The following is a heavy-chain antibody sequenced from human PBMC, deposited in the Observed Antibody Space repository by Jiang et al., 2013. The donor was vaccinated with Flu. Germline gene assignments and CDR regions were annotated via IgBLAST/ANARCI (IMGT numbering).Heavy chain of an antibody. J-gene: IGHJ4*02. CDR2: IYYSGST. CDR3: ARSPYPYTVTPYYFAY. D-gene: IGHD4-17*01. CDR1: GGSIRSYY. V-gene: IGHV4-59*01. Sequence: SGSGLVKPSETLSLTCTVSGGSIRSYYWSWIRQPLGKGLEWIGYIYYSGSTNYNPSLKSRVTISVDTSKNQFSLKLSSVTAADTAVYYCARSPYPYTVTPYYFAYWGQGTLGHRLL.